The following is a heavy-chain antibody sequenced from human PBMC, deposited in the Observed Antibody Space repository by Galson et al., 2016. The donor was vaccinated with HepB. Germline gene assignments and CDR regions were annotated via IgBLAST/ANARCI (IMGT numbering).Heavy chain of an antibody. CDR3: ARWRNVLNSVYIDL. V-gene: IGHV3-33*01. CDR2: IWFDGSSE. Sequence: SLRLSCAASGFTFSRHGMHWVRQAPGKGLEWVAGIWFDGSSEYHADSVKGRFSISRDNFENKLYLQMNSLRAEDTAVYYCARWRNVLNSVYIDLWGQGTPVTVSS. J-gene: IGHJ4*02. D-gene: IGHD1/OR15-1a*01. CDR1: GFTFSRHG.